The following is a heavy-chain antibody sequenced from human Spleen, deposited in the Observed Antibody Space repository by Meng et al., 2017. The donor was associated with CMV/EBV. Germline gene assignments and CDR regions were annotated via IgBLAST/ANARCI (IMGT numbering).Heavy chain of an antibody. J-gene: IGHJ6*02. D-gene: IGHD6-6*01. V-gene: IGHV4-39*07. CDR2: IYYSGST. CDR1: GGSISSSSYY. Sequence: GSLRLSCTVSGGSISSSSYYWGWIRQPPGKGLEWIGSIYYSGSTYYNPSLKSRVTISVDTSKNQFSLKLSSVTAADTAVYYCARVPAARRYYYGMDVWGQGTTVTVSS. CDR3: ARVPAARRYYYGMDV.